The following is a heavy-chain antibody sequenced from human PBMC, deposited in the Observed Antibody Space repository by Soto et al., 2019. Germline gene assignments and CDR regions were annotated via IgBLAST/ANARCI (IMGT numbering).Heavy chain of an antibody. J-gene: IGHJ6*02. CDR3: AREGPIAVAVYYYYGMDV. D-gene: IGHD6-19*01. Sequence: QVQLVQSGAEVKKPGASVKVSCKASGYTFTSYGISWVRQAPGQGLEWMGWISAYNGNTNYAQKLQGRVTMTTDTSTSTAYMEVRSLRSDDTAVYYCAREGPIAVAVYYYYGMDVWGQGTTVTVSS. CDR2: ISAYNGNT. V-gene: IGHV1-18*01. CDR1: GYTFTSYG.